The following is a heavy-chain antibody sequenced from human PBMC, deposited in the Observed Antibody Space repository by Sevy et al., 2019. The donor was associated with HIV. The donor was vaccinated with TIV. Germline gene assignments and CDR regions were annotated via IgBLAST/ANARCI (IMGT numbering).Heavy chain of an antibody. Sequence: LSLTCTVSGGSISSGDYYWSWIRQPPGKGLEWIGYIYYSGNTYYNPSLKSRVTISVDTSKNQFSLKLSSVTAADTAVYYCARDRSYDILTGYFDYWGQGTLVTVSS. CDR3: ARDRSYDILTGYFDY. D-gene: IGHD3-9*01. J-gene: IGHJ4*02. V-gene: IGHV4-30-4*01. CDR1: GGSISSGDYY. CDR2: IYYSGNT.